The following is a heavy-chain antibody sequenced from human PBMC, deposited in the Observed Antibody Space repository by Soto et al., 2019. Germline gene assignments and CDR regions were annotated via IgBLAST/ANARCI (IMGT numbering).Heavy chain of an antibody. Sequence: PVESLTISCKASGYSFTNNWIGWVLQKPGKGLEWMGIIYPGDSETKYNPSFEGQVTISADKFISTAYLQWNSLKASDTAMYYCARHFSSSRYYFDHWGQGTLVTVSS. D-gene: IGHD6-13*01. J-gene: IGHJ4*02. V-gene: IGHV5-51*01. CDR1: GYSFTNNW. CDR2: IYPGDSET. CDR3: ARHFSSSRYYFDH.